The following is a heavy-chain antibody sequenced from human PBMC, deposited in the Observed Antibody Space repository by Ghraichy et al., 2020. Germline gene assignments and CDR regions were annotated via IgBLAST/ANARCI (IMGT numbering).Heavy chain of an antibody. CDR1: GYTFTSYD. J-gene: IGHJ5*02. CDR3: ARGGYTYYDFWSGPSEAENWFDP. CDR2: MNPNSGNT. V-gene: IGHV1-8*01. Sequence: ASVKVSCKDSGYTFTSYDINWVRQATGQGLEWMGWMNPNSGNTGYAQKFQGRVTMTRNTSISTAYMELSSLRSEDTAVYYCARGGYTYYDFWSGPSEAENWFDPWGQGTLVTVSS. D-gene: IGHD3-3*01.